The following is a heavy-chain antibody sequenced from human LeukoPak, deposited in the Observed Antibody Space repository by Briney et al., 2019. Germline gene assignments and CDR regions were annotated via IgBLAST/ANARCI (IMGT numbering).Heavy chain of an antibody. J-gene: IGHJ4*02. D-gene: IGHD5-12*01. Sequence: PGGSLRLSCAASGFTVSSNYMSWVRQAPGKGLEWVSAIYSGGSTYYADSVKGRFTISRDNSKNTLYLQMNGLRAEDTAVYYCAKYSGYENFDYWGQGTLVTVSS. CDR2: IYSGGST. V-gene: IGHV3-53*01. CDR1: GFTVSSNY. CDR3: AKYSGYENFDY.